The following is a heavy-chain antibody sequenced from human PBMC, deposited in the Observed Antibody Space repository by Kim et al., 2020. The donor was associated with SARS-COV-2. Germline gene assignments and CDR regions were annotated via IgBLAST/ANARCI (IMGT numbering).Heavy chain of an antibody. J-gene: IGHJ4*02. CDR2: T. Sequence: TYYNPSLKSRVTQSVDTSRNQFSLKLASVTAADPAVYYCARRTEAGGYFDFWGQGSPVTVAS. CDR3: ARRTEAGGYFDF. D-gene: IGHD3-16*01. V-gene: IGHV4-39*01.